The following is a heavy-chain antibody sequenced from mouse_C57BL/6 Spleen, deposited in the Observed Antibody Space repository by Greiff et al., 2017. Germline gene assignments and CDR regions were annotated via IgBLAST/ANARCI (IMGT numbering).Heavy chain of an antibody. Sequence: EVNVVESGGGLVQSGRSLRLSCATSGFTFSDFYMEWVRQAPGKGLEWIAASRNKANDYTTEYSAAWKGRFIVSRDTSQSILYLQMNALRAEDTAIYYCARDAGLVLGAMDYWGQGTSVTVSS. D-gene: IGHD3-3*01. CDR1: GFTFSDFY. V-gene: IGHV7-1*01. CDR3: ARDAGLVLGAMDY. CDR2: SRNKANDYTT. J-gene: IGHJ4*01.